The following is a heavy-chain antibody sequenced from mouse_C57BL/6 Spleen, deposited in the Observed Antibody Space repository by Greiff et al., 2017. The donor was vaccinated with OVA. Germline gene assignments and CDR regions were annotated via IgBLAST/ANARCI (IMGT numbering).Heavy chain of an antibody. D-gene: IGHD2-12*01. CDR3: TTCYPAWFAY. CDR2: IDPENGDT. CDR1: GFNIKDDY. Sequence: VHVKQSGAELVRPGASVKLSCTASGFNIKDDYMHWVKQRPEQGLEWIGWIDPENGDTEYASKFQGKATITADTSSNTAYLQLSSLTSEDTAVYYCTTCYPAWFAYWGQGTLVTVSA. J-gene: IGHJ3*01. V-gene: IGHV14-4*01.